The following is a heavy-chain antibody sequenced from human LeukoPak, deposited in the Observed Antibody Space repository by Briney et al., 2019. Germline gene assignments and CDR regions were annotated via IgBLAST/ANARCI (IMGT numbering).Heavy chain of an antibody. J-gene: IGHJ4*02. Sequence: ASVKASCKASGYTFTSYDINWVRQATGQGLEWMGWMNPNSGNTGYAQKFQGRVTMTRNTSISTAYMELSSLRSEDTAVYYCARAHDCSGGSCFPLAYWGQGTLVTVSS. CDR2: MNPNSGNT. CDR3: ARAHDCSGGSCFPLAY. V-gene: IGHV1-8*01. D-gene: IGHD2-15*01. CDR1: GYTFTSYD.